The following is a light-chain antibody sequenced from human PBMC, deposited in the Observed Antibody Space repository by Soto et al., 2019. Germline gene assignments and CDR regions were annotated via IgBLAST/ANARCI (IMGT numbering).Light chain of an antibody. CDR1: QSISNY. CDR3: QQGYTTRT. J-gene: IGKJ1*01. CDR2: AAS. Sequence: DIQMTQSPSSLSASVGDRVTITCRARQSISNYLNWYQQKPGKAPKLLIYAASSLQSGVPSRFSGSGSGTDITVTISSLQREDFATYYCQQGYTTRTFGQGTKVEIK. V-gene: IGKV1-39*01.